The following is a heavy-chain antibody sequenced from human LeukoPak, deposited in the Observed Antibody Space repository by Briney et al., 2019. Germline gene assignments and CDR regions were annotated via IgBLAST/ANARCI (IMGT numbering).Heavy chain of an antibody. J-gene: IGHJ4*02. CDR2: IKQDGSEK. CDR3: VRGGSIVLIVAETYGFDY. Sequence: GGSLRLSCAASGFTFNSYWMSWVRQAPGKGLEWVASIKQDGSEKKYVDSVKGRFTISRDNAKNSLYLQMNSLRAEDTAVYYCVRGGSIVLIVAETYGFDYWGQGTRVTVSS. CDR1: GFTFNSYW. V-gene: IGHV3-7*01. D-gene: IGHD6-13*01.